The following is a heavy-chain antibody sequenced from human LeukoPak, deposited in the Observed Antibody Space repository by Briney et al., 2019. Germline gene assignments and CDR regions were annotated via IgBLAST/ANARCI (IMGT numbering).Heavy chain of an antibody. CDR3: AKDRLGELSLDLDFDY. J-gene: IGHJ4*02. CDR1: GFTFSDYY. Sequence: GGSPRLSCAASGFTFSDYYMSWIRQAPGKGLEWVSYISSSGSTIYYADSVKGRFTISRDNSKNTLYLQMNSLRAEDTAVYYCAKDRLGELSLDLDFDYWGQGTLVTVPS. V-gene: IGHV3-11*01. CDR2: ISSSGSTI. D-gene: IGHD3-16*02.